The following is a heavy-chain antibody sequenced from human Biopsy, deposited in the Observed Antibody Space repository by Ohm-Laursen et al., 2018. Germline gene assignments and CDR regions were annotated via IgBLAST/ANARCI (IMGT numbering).Heavy chain of an antibody. D-gene: IGHD3-10*01. V-gene: IGHV4-39*01. Sequence: SETLSLTCSVSGSSIRTFDYYWGWVRQPPGKGLEWIGCVFYSGTTYYNPSLKRRVAISQDESNNQFSLTLTSVTARDTADYYCARIYFYGLRSSDFFFDVWGHGTPVAVSS. CDR1: GSSIRTFDYY. CDR3: ARIYFYGLRSSDFFFDV. J-gene: IGHJ4*01. CDR2: VFYSGTT.